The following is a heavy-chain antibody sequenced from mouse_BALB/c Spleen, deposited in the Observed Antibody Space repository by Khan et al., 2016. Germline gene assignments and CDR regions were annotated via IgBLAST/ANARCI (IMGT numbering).Heavy chain of an antibody. CDR2: INSDSSTI. CDR1: GFAFSRYW. CDR3: GREADYGWCSY. V-gene: IGHV4-1*02. D-gene: IGHD1-1*02. Sequence: EVQLQESGGDLVQPGGSLKLSCAASGFAFSRYWMNWVRQAPGKGLEWIGEINSDSSTINYAPSLKDKFIISRDNAKNTLYLQMNKVRAEDTDVYYGGREADYGWCSYWGQGTLVTVSA. J-gene: IGHJ3*02.